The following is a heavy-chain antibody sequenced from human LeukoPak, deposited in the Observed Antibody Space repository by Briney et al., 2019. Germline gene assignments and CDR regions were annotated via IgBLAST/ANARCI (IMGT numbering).Heavy chain of an antibody. CDR3: AKRDWPYFFDY. V-gene: IGHV3-23*01. CDR2: ITSNGAET. CDR1: GFWFSNYG. Sequence: PGGSLRLSCAASGFWFSNYGMSWVRQAPGKGLEWVSVITSNGAETYYADSVKGRFTVFRDNSKNTLYLQMNSLRADDTAAYYCAKRDWPYFFDYWGQGTPVTVSS. D-gene: IGHD3/OR15-3a*01. J-gene: IGHJ4*02.